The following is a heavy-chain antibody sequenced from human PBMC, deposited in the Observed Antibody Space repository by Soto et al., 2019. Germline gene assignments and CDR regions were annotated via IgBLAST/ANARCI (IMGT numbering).Heavy chain of an antibody. D-gene: IGHD3-22*01. CDR3: ARTVESYYYDSSGYYPYYFDY. V-gene: IGHV4-59*08. CDR1: GGSISSYY. J-gene: IGHJ4*02. Sequence: SETLSLTCTVSGGSISSYYWSWIRQPPGKGLEWIGYIYYSGSTSYNPSLKSRVTISVDTSKNQFSLKLSSVTAADTAVYYCARTVESYYYDSSGYYPYYFDYWGQGTLVTVSS. CDR2: IYYSGST.